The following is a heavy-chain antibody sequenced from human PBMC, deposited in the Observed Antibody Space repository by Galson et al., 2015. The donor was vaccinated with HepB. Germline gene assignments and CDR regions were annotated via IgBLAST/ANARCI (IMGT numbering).Heavy chain of an antibody. CDR3: ARSTMVTLVGFGPPPFDY. CDR1: GGTFSSYA. D-gene: IGHD3-10*01. J-gene: IGHJ4*02. V-gene: IGHV1-69*04. CDR2: IIPILGIA. Sequence: SVKVSCKASGGTFSSYAISWVRQAPGQGLEWMGRIIPILGIANYAQKFQGRVTITADKSTSTAYMELSSLRSEDTAVYYCARSTMVTLVGFGPPPFDYWGQGTLVTVSS.